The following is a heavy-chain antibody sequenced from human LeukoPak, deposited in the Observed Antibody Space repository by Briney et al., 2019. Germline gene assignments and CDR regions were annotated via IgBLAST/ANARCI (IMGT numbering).Heavy chain of an antibody. J-gene: IGHJ6*02. Sequence: ASVKVSCKASGYTFTSYGISWVRQAPGQGLEWMGWISAYNGNTNYAQKLQGRVTMTTDTSTSTAHMELRSLRSDDTAVYYCARVITGSHYYYYGMDVWGQGTTVTVSS. D-gene: IGHD1-20*01. CDR1: GYTFTSYG. CDR3: ARVITGSHYYYYGMDV. CDR2: ISAYNGNT. V-gene: IGHV1-18*01.